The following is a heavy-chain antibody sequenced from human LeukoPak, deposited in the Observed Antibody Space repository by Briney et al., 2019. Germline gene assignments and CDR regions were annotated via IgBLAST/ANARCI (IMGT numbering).Heavy chain of an antibody. V-gene: IGHV1-2*02. CDR2: INPNSGGT. J-gene: IGHJ6*02. CDR1: GYTFTGYY. Sequence: ASVKVSCKASGYTFTGYYMRWVRQAPGQGLEWMGWINPNSGGTNYAQKFQGRVTMTRDTSISTAYMELSRLRSDDTAVYYCARGSIVVVPAAINYYYGMDVWGQGTTVTVSS. D-gene: IGHD2-2*01. CDR3: ARGSIVVVPAAINYYYGMDV.